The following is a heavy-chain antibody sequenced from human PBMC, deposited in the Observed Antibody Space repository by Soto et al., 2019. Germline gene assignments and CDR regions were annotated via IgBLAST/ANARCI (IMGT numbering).Heavy chain of an antibody. CDR3: ATGYNWNDDVYYYYGMDV. J-gene: IGHJ6*02. CDR2: IIPIFGTA. V-gene: IGHV1-69*01. Sequence: QVQLVQSGAEVKKPGSSVKVSCKASAGTFSSYAISWVRQAPGQGLEWMGGIIPIFGTANYAQKFQGRVTITADESTSTAYMELSSLRAEDTAVYYCATGYNWNDDVYYYYGMDVWGQGTTVTVSS. CDR1: AGTFSSYA. D-gene: IGHD1-20*01.